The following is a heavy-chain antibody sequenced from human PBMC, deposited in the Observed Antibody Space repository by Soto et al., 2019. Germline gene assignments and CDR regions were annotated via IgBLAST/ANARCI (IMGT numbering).Heavy chain of an antibody. J-gene: IGHJ4*02. CDR2: ISGTGGST. CDR3: AKARGAVAGTDYYFDY. CDR1: GFTFSSYA. Sequence: PGGSLRLSCAASGFTFSSYAMSWVRQAPGKGLEWVSGISGTGGSTYYADSVKGRFTISRDNSKNTLYLQVNRLRAEDTAVYYCAKARGAVAGTDYYFDYWGQGTLVTVSS. D-gene: IGHD6-19*01. V-gene: IGHV3-23*01.